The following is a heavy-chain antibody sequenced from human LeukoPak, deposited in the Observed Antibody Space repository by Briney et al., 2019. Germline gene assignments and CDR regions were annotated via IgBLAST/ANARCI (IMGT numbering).Heavy chain of an antibody. D-gene: IGHD6-19*01. Sequence: ASVKVSCKASGYTFTSYYMHWVRQAPGQGLEWMGIINPSGGSTSYAQKFQGRVTMPRDTSTSTVYMELSSLRSEDTAVYYCARGPPPRYSSGWYGWYFDLWGRGTLVTVSS. J-gene: IGHJ2*01. CDR2: INPSGGST. CDR3: ARGPPPRYSSGWYGWYFDL. CDR1: GYTFTSYY. V-gene: IGHV1-46*01.